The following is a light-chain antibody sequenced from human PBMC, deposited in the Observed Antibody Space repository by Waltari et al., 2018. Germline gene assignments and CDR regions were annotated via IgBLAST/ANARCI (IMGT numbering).Light chain of an antibody. Sequence: QTVVTQEPSLSVSPGGTVTLTCALTSGSVSTTSYATWYQQTPGQPPRPLVYKGSSRSSGVPDRVAGSSLGNKAALTITGAQADDESNYYCSLYMGSGIWVFGGGTKLTVL. CDR3: SLYMGSGIWV. CDR1: SGSVSTTSY. V-gene: IGLV8-61*01. J-gene: IGLJ3*02. CDR2: KGS.